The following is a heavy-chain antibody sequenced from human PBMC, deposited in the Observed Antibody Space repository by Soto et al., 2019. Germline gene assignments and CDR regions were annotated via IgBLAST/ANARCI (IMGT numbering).Heavy chain of an antibody. CDR3: AKEADYDFWSGFKAFDI. CDR1: GFTFDDYA. V-gene: IGHV3-9*01. D-gene: IGHD3-3*01. J-gene: IGHJ3*02. CDR2: ISWNSGSI. Sequence: EVQLVESGGGLVQPGRSLRLSCAASGFTFDDYAMHWVRQAPGKGLEWVSGISWNSGSIGYADSVKGRFTISRDNAKNSLYLQMNGLRAEDRALYYCAKEADYDFWSGFKAFDIWGQGTMVTVSS.